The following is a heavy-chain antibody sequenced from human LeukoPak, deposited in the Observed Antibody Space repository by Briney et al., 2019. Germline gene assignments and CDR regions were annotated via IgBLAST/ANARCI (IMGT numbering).Heavy chain of an antibody. CDR3: ARDGRRLVGATPGDY. CDR2: ICYDGSNK. D-gene: IGHD1-26*01. Sequence: GGSLRLSCAASGFTFSSYGMHWVRQAPGKGLEWVAVICYDGSNKYYADSVKGRVTISRDNSKKTLYLQMNSLRAEDTAVYYCARDGRRLVGATPGDYWGQGTLVTVSS. J-gene: IGHJ4*02. CDR1: GFTFSSYG. V-gene: IGHV3-33*01.